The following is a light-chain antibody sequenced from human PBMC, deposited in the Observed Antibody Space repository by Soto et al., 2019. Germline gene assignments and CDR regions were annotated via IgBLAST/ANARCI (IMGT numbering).Light chain of an antibody. V-gene: IGKV3-15*01. CDR2: GAS. Sequence: EIVMTQSPATVSVSPGETVTLSCRASQSVRTNLAWYQHKPGHSPRLLIYGASNTATGFPARFTGSGSGTEFTLTISSLQSADFAVYYCPEYNDNWPTFGQGTK. J-gene: IGKJ1*01. CDR1: QSVRTN. CDR3: PEYNDNWPT.